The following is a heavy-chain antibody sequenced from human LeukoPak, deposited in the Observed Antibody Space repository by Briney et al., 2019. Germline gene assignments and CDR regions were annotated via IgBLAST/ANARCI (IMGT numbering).Heavy chain of an antibody. CDR3: AKGSYDSSGYYNFGY. CDR2: ISWNSGSI. Sequence: PGGSLRLSCAASGFTFDDYAIHWVRHAPGKGLEWVSGISWNSGSIGYADSVKGRFTISRDNAKNSLYLQMNSLRAEDMALYYCAKGSYDSSGYYNFGYWGQGTLVTVSS. J-gene: IGHJ4*02. D-gene: IGHD3-22*01. V-gene: IGHV3-9*03. CDR1: GFTFDDYA.